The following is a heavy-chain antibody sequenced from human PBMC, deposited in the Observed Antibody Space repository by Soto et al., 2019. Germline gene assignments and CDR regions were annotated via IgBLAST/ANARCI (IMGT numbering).Heavy chain of an antibody. J-gene: IGHJ3*02. V-gene: IGHV4-59*11. CDR3: ARGYYYDSSGVAFDI. Sequence: ASETLSLTCAVSGGSLTSHYWTWIRQPPGKGLEWIGYVSHSGVTNYKPSLESRVTISVDASKNQFSLNLRTVTAADTALFYCARGYYYDSSGVAFDIWGQGTLVTVPS. CDR1: GGSLTSHY. CDR2: VSHSGVT. D-gene: IGHD3-22*01.